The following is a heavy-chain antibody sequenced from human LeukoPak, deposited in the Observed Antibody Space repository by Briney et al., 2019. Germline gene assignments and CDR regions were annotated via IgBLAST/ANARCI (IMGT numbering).Heavy chain of an antibody. V-gene: IGHV4-34*01. CDR1: GGSFSGYY. J-gene: IGHJ6*03. Sequence: SETLSLTCAVYGGSFSGYYWSWIRQPPGKGLEWIGEINHSGSTNYNPSLKSRVTISVDTSKNQFSLKLSSVTAADTAAYYCARLPDGRGNYYYYMDVWGKGTTVTISS. CDR2: INHSGST. D-gene: IGHD1-14*01. CDR3: ARLPDGRGNYYYYMDV.